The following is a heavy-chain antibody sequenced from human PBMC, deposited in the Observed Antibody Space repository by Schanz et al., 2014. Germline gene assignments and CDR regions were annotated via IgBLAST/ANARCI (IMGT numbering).Heavy chain of an antibody. CDR2: MSYDGSIK. CDR3: AKDSTHIDIVLVPTAIDY. CDR1: GFTFSSYG. D-gene: IGHD2-2*01. J-gene: IGHJ4*02. V-gene: IGHV3-30*18. Sequence: QVQLVESGGGVVQPGRSLRLSCAASGFTFSSYGMHWVRQAPGKGLKWVAAMSYDGSIKYYGDSVKGRFTISRDNSKNTLYLHMNTLRSEDTAVYYCAKDSTHIDIVLVPTAIDYWGQGTLVTVSS.